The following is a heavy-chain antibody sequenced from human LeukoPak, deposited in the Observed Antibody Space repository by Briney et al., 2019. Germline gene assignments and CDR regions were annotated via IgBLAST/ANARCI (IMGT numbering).Heavy chain of an antibody. V-gene: IGHV3-15*01. J-gene: IGHJ4*02. Sequence: GGSLRLSCAASGFTFSNAWMSWVRQAPGKGLEWVGRIKSKSDGGTTDYAAPVKGRFTISRDDSKNTLYLQMNSLKTEDTAVYYCTTDLGELPAASFDYWGQGTLVTVSS. CDR2: IKSKSDGGTT. CDR3: TTDLGELPAASFDY. D-gene: IGHD3-16*01. CDR1: GFTFSNAW.